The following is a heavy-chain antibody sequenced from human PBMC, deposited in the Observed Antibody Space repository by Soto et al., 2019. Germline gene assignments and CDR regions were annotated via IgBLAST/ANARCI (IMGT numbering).Heavy chain of an antibody. CDR1: GYRFSDYL. CDR2: IDPSDSFT. J-gene: IGHJ3*02. V-gene: IGHV5-10-1*04. CDR3: ANLEFTFGSVDVFDI. Sequence: GESLKISCQGSGYRFSDYLIHWVRQVPVKGLEWMGKIDPSDSFTTYSPSFQGRVTISIDKSINTAFLRWTGLKSSDTAMYYCANLEFTFGSVDVFDIGGQGTMVTVS. D-gene: IGHD3-3*01.